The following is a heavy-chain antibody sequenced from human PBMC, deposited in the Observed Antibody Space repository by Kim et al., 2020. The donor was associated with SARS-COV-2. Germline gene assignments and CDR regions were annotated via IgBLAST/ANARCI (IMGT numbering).Heavy chain of an antibody. V-gene: IGHV1-8*01. Sequence: ASVKVSCKASGYTFTSYDINWVRQATGQGLEWMGWMNPNSGNTDYAQKFQGRVTMTRNTSISTAYMELSSLRSEDTAVYDCARVGGSGSYYVEVVDYWGQGTLVTVSS. D-gene: IGHD3-10*01. CDR2: MNPNSGNT. CDR3: ARVGGSGSYYVEVVDY. J-gene: IGHJ4*02. CDR1: GYTFTSYD.